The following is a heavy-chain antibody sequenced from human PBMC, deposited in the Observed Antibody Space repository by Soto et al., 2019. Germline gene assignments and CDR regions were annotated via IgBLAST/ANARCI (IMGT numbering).Heavy chain of an antibody. CDR1: GDSVSSSSC. D-gene: IGHD2-2*01. J-gene: IGHJ6*02. Sequence: QVRLQESGPGLVEPSGTLSLTCAVSGDSVSSSSCWSWVRKAPGKGLEWIGEICHSGTFNYNTSLESRVSVSVDKSRNQLSLNLKSVTAADTAVYYCVRSVPAATWQYSGMDVWGQGTTVTVSS. V-gene: IGHV4-4*02. CDR2: ICHSGTF. CDR3: VRSVPAATWQYSGMDV.